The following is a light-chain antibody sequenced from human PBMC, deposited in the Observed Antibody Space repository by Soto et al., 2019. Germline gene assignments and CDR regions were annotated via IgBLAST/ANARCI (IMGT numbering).Light chain of an antibody. Sequence: QSALTQPASVSGSPGQSITIPCTGSSSDVGSYNLVSWYQRHPGKAPKLMIYEVSKRPSRISNRFSGSKSGNTASLTISGLQTEDEADHYCCSYAGSSTFLVFGGGTKLTVL. CDR3: CSYAGSSTFLV. J-gene: IGLJ2*01. CDR1: SSDVGSYNL. V-gene: IGLV2-23*02. CDR2: EVS.